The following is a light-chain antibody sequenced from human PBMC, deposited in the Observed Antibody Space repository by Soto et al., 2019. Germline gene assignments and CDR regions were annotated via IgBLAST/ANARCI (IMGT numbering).Light chain of an antibody. J-gene: IGLJ2*01. CDR3: QAWDRDTVV. CDR2: EDS. V-gene: IGLV3-1*01. CDR1: KLGDKH. Sequence: SYELTQPPSVSVSPGQTASITCSGDKLGDKHASWYQQKPGQSPVVVIYEDSKRPSGLPERFSGSNSGNTATLTISGTQAVDEAAYYCQAWDRDTVVFGGGTKLTVL.